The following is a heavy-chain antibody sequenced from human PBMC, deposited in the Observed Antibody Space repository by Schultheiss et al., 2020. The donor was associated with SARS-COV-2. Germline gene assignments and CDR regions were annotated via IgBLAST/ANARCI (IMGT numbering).Heavy chain of an antibody. Sequence: GSLRLSCAASGFTFSSYAMHWVRQAPGKGLEWVAVISYDGSNKYYADSVKGRFTISRDNSKNTLYLQMNSLRAEDTAVYYCATSSGPFYGDPPDYWGQGTLVTVSS. CDR2: ISYDGSNK. J-gene: IGHJ4*02. CDR3: ATSSGPFYGDPPDY. CDR1: GFTFSSYA. V-gene: IGHV3-30*04. D-gene: IGHD4-17*01.